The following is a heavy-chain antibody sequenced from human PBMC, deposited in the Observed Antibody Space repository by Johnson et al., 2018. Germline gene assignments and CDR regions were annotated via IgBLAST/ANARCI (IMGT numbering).Heavy chain of an antibody. Sequence: VQLQESGGGLVQPGRSLRLSCAASGFTFADYAMHWVRQAPGKGLEWVSGISWNRGSIGYADSGKGRFTISRDNAKNSLYLQMNSLRAEDTAVYYCARAVADAFDIWGQGTMVTVSS. J-gene: IGHJ3*02. CDR1: GFTFADYA. D-gene: IGHD2-15*01. CDR2: ISWNRGSI. V-gene: IGHV3-9*01. CDR3: ARAVADAFDI.